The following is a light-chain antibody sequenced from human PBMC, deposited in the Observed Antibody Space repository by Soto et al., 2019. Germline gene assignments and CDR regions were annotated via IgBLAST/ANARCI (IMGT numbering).Light chain of an antibody. Sequence: IQMTQSPSTLSASVVDTVTITCLASQTISGWLAWYQQRPGKAPNLLIFDASTLESGVPSRFSGSGSGTTFTLTISSLQSDDFATYYCLQYNGYYRTFGQGTKVDIK. V-gene: IGKV1-5*01. CDR3: LQYNGYYRT. J-gene: IGKJ1*01. CDR1: QTISGW. CDR2: DAS.